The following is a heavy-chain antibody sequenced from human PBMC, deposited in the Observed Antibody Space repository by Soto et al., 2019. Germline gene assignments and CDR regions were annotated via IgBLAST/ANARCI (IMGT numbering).Heavy chain of an antibody. CDR3: ARERSVGYCITTTCPKPFYYYAMDV. Sequence: QVQLVQSGAEVKKPGSSLKVSCKASGGTFTNYAFSWVRQAPGQGLEWMGGIIPIFGTPDYAQKFQGRVTLTSDESTRPASMELSSLRSDDTAVYFCARERSVGYCITTTCPKPFYYYAMDVWGQGTTVTVSS. CDR2: IIPIFGTP. V-gene: IGHV1-69*05. CDR1: GGTFTNYA. D-gene: IGHD2-2*01. J-gene: IGHJ6*02.